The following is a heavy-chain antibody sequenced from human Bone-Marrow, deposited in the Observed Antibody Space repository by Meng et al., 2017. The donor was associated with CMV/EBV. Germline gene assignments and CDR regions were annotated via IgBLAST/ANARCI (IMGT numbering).Heavy chain of an antibody. J-gene: IGHJ4*02. CDR3: ARHGISTSSEYYFDY. CDR1: GDSFSGFY. D-gene: IGHD2-2*01. V-gene: IGHV4-34*01. CDR2: ISHSGNT. Sequence: SQTLSLTCAFYGDSFSGFYWNWIRQPPGKGLEWIGAISHSGNTNYNPSLKSRVTISVDTPKNQFSLKLRSVAAADTAVYYCARHGISTSSEYYFDYWGQGTLVTVSS.